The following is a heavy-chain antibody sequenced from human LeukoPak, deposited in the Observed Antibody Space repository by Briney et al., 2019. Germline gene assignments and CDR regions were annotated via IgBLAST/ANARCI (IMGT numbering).Heavy chain of an antibody. CDR2: ISWNSGSI. J-gene: IGHJ3*02. CDR3: ARDSSSLHDAFDI. Sequence: PGGSLRLSCAASGFTFDDYAMHWVRQAPGEGLEGVSGISWNSGSIDYADSVKGRFTISRDNAKNSLYLQMNSLRAEDTAVYYCARDSSSLHDAFDIWGQGTMVTVS. V-gene: IGHV3-9*01. D-gene: IGHD6-13*01. CDR1: GFTFDDYA.